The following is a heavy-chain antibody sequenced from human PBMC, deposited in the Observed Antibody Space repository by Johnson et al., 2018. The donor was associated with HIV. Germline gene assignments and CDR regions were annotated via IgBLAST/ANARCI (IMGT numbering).Heavy chain of an antibody. V-gene: IGHV3-66*01. Sequence: VQLVESGGGLVQPGGSLRLSCAASGFTFSSYAMSWVRQAPGKGLEWVSVIYSGGSTYYADSVTGRFTISRDNSKNTLYLQMISLRAEDTAVYYCARDPARSTMIEAAFDIWGQGTMVTFSS. D-gene: IGHD3-22*01. J-gene: IGHJ3*02. CDR2: IYSGGST. CDR3: ARDPARSTMIEAAFDI. CDR1: GFTFSSYA.